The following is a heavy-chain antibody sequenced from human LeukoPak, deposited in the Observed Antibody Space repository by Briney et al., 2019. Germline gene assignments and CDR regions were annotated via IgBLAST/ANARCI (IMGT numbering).Heavy chain of an antibody. Sequence: GGSLRLSCAVSGITLSNYGMSWVRQAPGKGLEWVAGISDSGGSTNYADSVKGRFTISRDNPKNTLYLQMNSLRAEGTAVYFCAKRGVVIRVILVGFNKEAYYFDSWGQGALVPVSS. V-gene: IGHV3-23*01. CDR2: ISDSGGST. D-gene: IGHD3-22*01. CDR3: AKRGVVIRVILVGFNKEAYYFDS. CDR1: GITLSNYG. J-gene: IGHJ4*02.